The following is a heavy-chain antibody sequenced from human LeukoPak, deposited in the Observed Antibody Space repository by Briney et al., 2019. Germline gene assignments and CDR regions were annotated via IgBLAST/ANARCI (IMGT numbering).Heavy chain of an antibody. D-gene: IGHD2-15*01. Sequence: GGSLRPSCAASGFTFSSYTMNWVRQAPGKGLEWVSSISSSSTNMYYADSVKGRFTISRDNAKNSLDLQMNSLRGEDTGVYYCTSQGGFDNWGQGTLVTVSS. CDR2: ISSSSTNM. J-gene: IGHJ4*02. CDR3: TSQGGFDN. V-gene: IGHV3-21*01. CDR1: GFTFSSYT.